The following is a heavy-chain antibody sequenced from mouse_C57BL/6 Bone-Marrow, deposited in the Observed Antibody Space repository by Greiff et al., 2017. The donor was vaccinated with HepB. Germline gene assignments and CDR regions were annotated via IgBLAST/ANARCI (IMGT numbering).Heavy chain of an antibody. V-gene: IGHV1-81*01. CDR2: IYPRSGNT. D-gene: IGHD1-1*01. Sequence: QVQLQQSGAELARPGASVKLSCKASGFTFTSYGISWVKQRTGQGLEWIGEIYPRSGNTYYNEKFKGKATLTADKSSSTAYMELRSLTSEDSAVYFCARSTTVGATSNFEVWGTGTTVTVSS. J-gene: IGHJ1*03. CDR1: GFTFTSYG. CDR3: ARSTTVGATSNFEV.